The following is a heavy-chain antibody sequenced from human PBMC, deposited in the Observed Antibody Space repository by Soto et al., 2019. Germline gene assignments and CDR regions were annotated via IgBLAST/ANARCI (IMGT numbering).Heavy chain of an antibody. CDR3: ARDFVGYYYDSSGGDY. CDR2: ISYDGSNK. D-gene: IGHD3-22*01. V-gene: IGHV3-30-3*01. Sequence: QVQLVESGGGVVQPGRSLRLSCAASGFTFSSYAMHWVRQAPGKGLEWVAVISYDGSNKYYADSVKGRFTISRDNSKNTLYLQMNSLRAEDTAVYYCARDFVGYYYDSSGGDYWGQGTLVTVSS. CDR1: GFTFSSYA. J-gene: IGHJ4*02.